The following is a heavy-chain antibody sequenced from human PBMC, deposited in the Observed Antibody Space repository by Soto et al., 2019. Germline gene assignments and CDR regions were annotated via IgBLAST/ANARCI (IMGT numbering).Heavy chain of an antibody. J-gene: IGHJ5*02. V-gene: IGHV1-46*01. D-gene: IGHD3-16*01. Sequence: GASVKVSCKASGYTFTSYSISWVRQAPGQGLEWMGIINPSGGSTSYAQKFQGRVTMTRDTSTSTVYMELSSLRSEDTAVYYCANAFSSWFDPWGQGTLVTAPQ. CDR3: ANAFSSWFDP. CDR1: GYTFTSYS. CDR2: INPSGGST.